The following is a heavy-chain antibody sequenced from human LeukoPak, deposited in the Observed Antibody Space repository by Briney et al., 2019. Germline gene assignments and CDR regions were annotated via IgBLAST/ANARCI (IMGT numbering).Heavy chain of an antibody. CDR2: INHSGST. Sequence: SSETLSLTCAVYGGSFSGYYWSWIRQPPGKGLEWIGEINHSGSTNYNPSLKSRVTISVDTSKNQFSLKLSSVTAADTAVYYCASRVYGSAIDYWGQGTLVTVSS. CDR1: GGSFSGYY. J-gene: IGHJ4*02. D-gene: IGHD3-10*01. V-gene: IGHV4-34*01. CDR3: ASRVYGSAIDY.